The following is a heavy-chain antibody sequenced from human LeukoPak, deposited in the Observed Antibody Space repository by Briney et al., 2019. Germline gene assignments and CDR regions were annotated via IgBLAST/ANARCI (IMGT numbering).Heavy chain of an antibody. CDR1: GFTFSSYS. Sequence: GGSLRLSCAASGFTFSSYSMNWVHQAPGKGLEWVSSISSSSSYIYYADSVKGRFTISRDNAKNSLYLQMNSLRAEDTAVYYCARGTTVPLYYENGMDVWGQGTTVTVSS. J-gene: IGHJ6*02. D-gene: IGHD3-22*01. V-gene: IGHV3-21*01. CDR2: ISSSSSYI. CDR3: ARGTTVPLYYENGMDV.